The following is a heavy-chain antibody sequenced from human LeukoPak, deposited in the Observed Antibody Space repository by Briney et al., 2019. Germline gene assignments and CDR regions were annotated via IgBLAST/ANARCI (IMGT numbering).Heavy chain of an antibody. CDR3: ARIDRIAARPDFDY. CDR1: GGSISSGGYY. D-gene: IGHD6-6*01. J-gene: IGHJ4*02. Sequence: SQTLSLTCTVSGGSISSGGYYWSWIRQHPGKGLEWIGYIYYSGSTYYNPSLKSRVTISVDTSKNQFSLKLSSVTAADTAVYYCARIDRIAARPDFDYWGQGTLVTVSS. CDR2: IYYSGST. V-gene: IGHV4-31*03.